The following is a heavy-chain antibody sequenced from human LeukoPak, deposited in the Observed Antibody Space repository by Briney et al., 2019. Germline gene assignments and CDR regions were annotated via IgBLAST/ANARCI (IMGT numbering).Heavy chain of an antibody. CDR3: ARDPSSRGRAFDI. J-gene: IGHJ3*02. CDR1: GYTFTGYY. Sequence: ASVKASCKASGYTFTGYYMHWVRQAPGQGLEWMGRINPNSGGTNYAQKFQGRVTMTRDTSISTAYMELSRLRSDDTAVYYCARDPSSRGRAFDIWGQGTMVTVSS. V-gene: IGHV1-2*06. CDR2: INPNSGGT. D-gene: IGHD6-13*01.